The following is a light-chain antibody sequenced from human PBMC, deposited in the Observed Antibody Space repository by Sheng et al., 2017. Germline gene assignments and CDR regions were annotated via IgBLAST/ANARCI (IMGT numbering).Light chain of an antibody. CDR1: QKITNSY. CDR2: GAS. CDR3: QQYGSSPTYT. J-gene: IGKJ2*01. V-gene: IGKV3-20*01. Sequence: EHVLTQSPGTLSLSPGERATLSCRASQKITNSYLAWYQQKPGQAPRLLIYGASRRATGIPDRFSGSGSGTDFTLTIARLEPEDFAVYYCQQYGSSPTYTFGQGTKVDIK.